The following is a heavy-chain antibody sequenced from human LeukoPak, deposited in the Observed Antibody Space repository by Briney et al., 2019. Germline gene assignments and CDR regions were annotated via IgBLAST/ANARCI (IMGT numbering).Heavy chain of an antibody. J-gene: IGHJ4*02. Sequence: ASVKVSCKASGYTFTSYDINWVRQATGQGLEWMGWMNPNSGNTGYAQKFQGRVTITRNTSISTAYMELSRLRSDDTAVYYCARVTYYDSSGAIDYWGQGTLVTVSS. CDR3: ARVTYYDSSGAIDY. CDR2: MNPNSGNT. CDR1: GYTFTSYD. V-gene: IGHV1-8*03. D-gene: IGHD3-22*01.